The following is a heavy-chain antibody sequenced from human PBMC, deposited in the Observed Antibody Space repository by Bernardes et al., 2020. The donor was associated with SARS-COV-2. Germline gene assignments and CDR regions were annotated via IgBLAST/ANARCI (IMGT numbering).Heavy chain of an antibody. J-gene: IGHJ5*02. CDR1: GGSIRGDY. D-gene: IGHD2-2*01. Sequence: SETLSLTCIVSGGSIRGDYWTWIRQPPGKGLEWIGYIFYTGSTNYNPSLKSRVTISIDTSKNEFSLKLRSVTAADTAVYYCAGSSSWYWFDPWGQGTLVTVSS. V-gene: IGHV4-59*01. CDR3: AGSSSWYWFDP. CDR2: IFYTGST.